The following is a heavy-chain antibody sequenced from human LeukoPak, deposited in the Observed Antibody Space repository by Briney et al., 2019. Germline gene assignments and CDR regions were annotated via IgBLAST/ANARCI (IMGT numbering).Heavy chain of an antibody. J-gene: IGHJ4*02. V-gene: IGHV3-7*01. D-gene: IGHD6-13*01. CDR2: IKQDGSEK. CDR1: GFTFSSHP. CDR3: ARGRVAAAGTEEEGNFDY. Sequence: PGGSLRLSCAASGFTFSSHPMNWVRQAPGKGLEWVANIKQDGSEKYYVDSVKGRFTISRDNAKNSLYLQMNSLRAEDTAVYYCARGRVAAAGTEEEGNFDYWGQGTLVTVSS.